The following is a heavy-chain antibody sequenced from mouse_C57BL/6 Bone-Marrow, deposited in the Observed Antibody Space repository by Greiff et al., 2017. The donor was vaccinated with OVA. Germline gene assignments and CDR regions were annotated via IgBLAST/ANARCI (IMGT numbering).Heavy chain of an antibody. Sequence: VQLQQSGPELVKPGASVKISCKASGYAFSSSWMNWVKQRPGKGLEWIGRIYPGDGDTNYNGKFKGKATLTADKSSSTAYMQLSSLTSEDSAVYFCARGVGMNYFDYWGQGTTLTVSS. CDR1: GYAFSSSW. CDR3: ARGVGMNYFDY. CDR2: IYPGDGDT. D-gene: IGHD1-3*01. V-gene: IGHV1-82*01. J-gene: IGHJ2*01.